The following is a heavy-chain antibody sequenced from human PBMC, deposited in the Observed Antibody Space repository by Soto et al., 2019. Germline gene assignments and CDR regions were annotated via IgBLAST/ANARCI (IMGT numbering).Heavy chain of an antibody. CDR1: GFTFSSYW. J-gene: IGHJ6*02. D-gene: IGHD6-13*01. CDR3: ARSRSIAAAGSFYYYGMDV. CDR2: IKQDGSEK. V-gene: IGHV3-7*05. Sequence: GGSLRLSCAASGFTFSSYWMSWVRQAPGKGLEWVANIKQDGSEKYYVDSVKGRFTISRDNAKNSLYLQMNSLRAEDTAVYYCARSRSIAAAGSFYYYGMDVWGQGTTVTVSS.